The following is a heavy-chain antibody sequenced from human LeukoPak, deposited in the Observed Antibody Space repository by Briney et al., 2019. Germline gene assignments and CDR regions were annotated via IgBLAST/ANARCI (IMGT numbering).Heavy chain of an antibody. Sequence: GGSLRLSCEASGFTIGAYAMHWVRQAPGKGLEWVSGIIWNGGKIGYADFVKGRFIISGDNARNSLYLHMNSLRDEDTALYYCAKDIGGDWTFCTDTSCYESAFDVWGQGTMVTVSS. D-gene: IGHD2-2*01. CDR1: GFTIGAYA. V-gene: IGHV3-9*01. CDR2: IIWNGGKI. CDR3: AKDIGGDWTFCTDTSCYESAFDV. J-gene: IGHJ3*01.